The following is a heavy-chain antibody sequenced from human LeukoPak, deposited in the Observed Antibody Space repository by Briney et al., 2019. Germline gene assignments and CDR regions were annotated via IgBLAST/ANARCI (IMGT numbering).Heavy chain of an antibody. Sequence: ASVKVSCKASGYTFTSYYMHWVRQAPGQGLEWMGIINPSGGSTSYAQKFQGRVTMTRDTSTGTVYMELSSLRSEDTAVYYCARAGYSGSYYDYWFDYWGQGTLVTVSS. V-gene: IGHV1-46*01. CDR1: GYTFTSYY. D-gene: IGHD1-26*01. J-gene: IGHJ4*02. CDR3: ARAGYSGSYYDYWFDY. CDR2: INPSGGST.